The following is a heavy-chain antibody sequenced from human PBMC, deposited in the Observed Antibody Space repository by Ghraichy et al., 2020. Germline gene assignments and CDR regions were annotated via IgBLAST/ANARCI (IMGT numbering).Heavy chain of an antibody. Sequence: SETLSLTCTVSGFSINNYYWSWIRQPPGKGLEWIGYIYYSGSTNYNTALESRVTISVDTSKNQFSLKLDSVTAADTAVYYCARHYCRNSNCFYFDSWGQGTLDSVSS. CDR1: GFSINNYY. J-gene: IGHJ4*02. D-gene: IGHD2-2*01. CDR3: ARHYCRNSNCFYFDS. V-gene: IGHV4-59*08. CDR2: IYYSGST.